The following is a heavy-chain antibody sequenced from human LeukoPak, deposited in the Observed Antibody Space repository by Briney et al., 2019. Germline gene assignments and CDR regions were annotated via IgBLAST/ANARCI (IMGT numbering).Heavy chain of an antibody. J-gene: IGHJ4*02. Sequence: GGSLRLSCAASGFTFSNYWMHWVRQAPGEALMWVSRIKSDGSSTTYADSVKGRFTISRDNAKNTLYLQMNSLRAEDTAVYYCARGRQNYGDYPYWGQGTLVTVSS. V-gene: IGHV3-74*01. CDR3: ARGRQNYGDYPY. D-gene: IGHD4-17*01. CDR1: GFTFSNYW. CDR2: IKSDGSST.